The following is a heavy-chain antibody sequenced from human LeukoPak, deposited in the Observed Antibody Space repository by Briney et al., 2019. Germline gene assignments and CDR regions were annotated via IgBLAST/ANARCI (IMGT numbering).Heavy chain of an antibody. Sequence: GRSLRLSCAASGFTFSSYAMTWVRQAPGKGLEWVSGISSSGGGTYYADSVKGRFTISRDNSKNTLYLQMNILRAEDTAVYYCAKDSSSGRGYYFDYWGQGTLVTVSS. CDR1: GFTFSSYA. J-gene: IGHJ4*02. CDR2: ISSSGGGT. D-gene: IGHD6-19*01. V-gene: IGHV3-23*01. CDR3: AKDSSSGRGYYFDY.